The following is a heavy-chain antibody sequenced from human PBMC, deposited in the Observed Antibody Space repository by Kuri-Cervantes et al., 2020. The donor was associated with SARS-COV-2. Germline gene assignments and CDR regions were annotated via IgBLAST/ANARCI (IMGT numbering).Heavy chain of an antibody. CDR2: INHSGNT. V-gene: IGHV4-34*01. Sequence: SQTLSLTCAVYGGSFSDYYWSWVRQPPGKGLEWIGEINHSGNTNYDPSLKSRVTISVDTSKNQFSLKLSSVTAADTAVYYCASRYYDFWSGYYNNYYGMDVWGQGTTVTVSS. CDR3: ASRYYDFWSGYYNNYYGMDV. D-gene: IGHD3-3*01. J-gene: IGHJ6*02. CDR1: GGSFSDYY.